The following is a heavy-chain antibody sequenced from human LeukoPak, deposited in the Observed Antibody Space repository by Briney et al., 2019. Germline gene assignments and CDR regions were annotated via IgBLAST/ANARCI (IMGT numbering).Heavy chain of an antibody. D-gene: IGHD3-22*01. Sequence: SETLSLTCTVSGGSISSGDYYWSWIRQPPGKGLEWIGYIYYSGSTYYNPSLKIRVTISVDTSKNQFSLKLSSVTAADTAVYYCARYNYFDSSGYQGLYFDYWGQGTLVTVSS. CDR1: GGSISSGDYY. V-gene: IGHV4-30-4*01. CDR3: ARYNYFDSSGYQGLYFDY. J-gene: IGHJ4*02. CDR2: IYYSGST.